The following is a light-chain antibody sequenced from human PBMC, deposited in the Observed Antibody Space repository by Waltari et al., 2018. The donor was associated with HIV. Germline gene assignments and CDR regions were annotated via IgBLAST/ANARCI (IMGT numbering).Light chain of an antibody. CDR3: QQLKTYPLS. CDR1: QGVGSY. Sequence: IQLTQSPSFLSASVGERLTITCRATQGVGSYLAWYQQKPGKAPNLLIYSVSILQTGVPSRFSASGSGTEFTLTITDLQPEDFATYYCQQLKTYPLSFGGGTKVEIK. V-gene: IGKV1-9*01. CDR2: SVS. J-gene: IGKJ4*01.